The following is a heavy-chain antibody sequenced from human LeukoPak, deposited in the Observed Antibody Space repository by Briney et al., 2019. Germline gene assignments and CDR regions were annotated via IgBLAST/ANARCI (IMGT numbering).Heavy chain of an antibody. CDR2: INPNGGSA. Sequence: GASVKVSCKASGYTFPNYHIHWVRQAPGQGLEWLGIINPNGGSASYAQRFQGRVTITRDTSASTAYMELSSLRSEDTAVYYCASPYCSSTSCYTQYYYGMDVWGQGTTVTVSS. J-gene: IGHJ6*02. V-gene: IGHV1-46*01. CDR3: ASPYCSSTSCYTQYYYGMDV. CDR1: GYTFPNYH. D-gene: IGHD2-2*02.